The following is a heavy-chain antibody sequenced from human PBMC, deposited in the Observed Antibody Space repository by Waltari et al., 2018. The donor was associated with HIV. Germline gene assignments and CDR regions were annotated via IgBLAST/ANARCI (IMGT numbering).Heavy chain of an antibody. D-gene: IGHD4-17*01. CDR2: LSSISSYI. Sequence: EVQLVESGGGLVKPGGSLRLSCAASGFTFSSYSMNWVRQAPGKGLDSLSSLSSISSYIYYADSVKGRFTISRDNAKNSLYLQMNSLRAEDTAVYYCARGMTVTTYFDYWGQGTLVTVSS. CDR1: GFTFSSYS. J-gene: IGHJ4*02. CDR3: ARGMTVTTYFDY. V-gene: IGHV3-21*01.